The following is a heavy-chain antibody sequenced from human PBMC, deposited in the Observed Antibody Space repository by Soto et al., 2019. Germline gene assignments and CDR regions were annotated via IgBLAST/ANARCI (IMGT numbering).Heavy chain of an antibody. J-gene: IGHJ6*02. D-gene: IGHD3-10*01. CDR2: IIPIFGTA. CDR1: GGTFSSYA. Sequence: QVQLVQSGAEVKKPGSSVKVSCKASGGTFSSYAISWVRQAPGQGLEWMGGIIPIFGTANYAQKFQGRVTINADESTSTAYKELSSLRSEDTAVYYCARDLVRRFRFGEPYYYYYGMDVWGQGTTVTVSS. V-gene: IGHV1-69*01. CDR3: ARDLVRRFRFGEPYYYYYGMDV.